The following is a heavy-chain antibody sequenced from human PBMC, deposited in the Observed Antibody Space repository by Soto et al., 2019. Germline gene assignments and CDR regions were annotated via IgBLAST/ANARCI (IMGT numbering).Heavy chain of an antibody. J-gene: IGHJ4*02. D-gene: IGHD1-26*01. CDR3: ARSGGAYDN. Sequence: QVRLVQSGIEVKKPGASVKVSCKTSGYTFNTYALSWVRQAPGQGLEWMGWISAYNGITDYAQVFQGRVTMTTNTSTSTAYLELTTLKTDDPAVDYCARSGGAYDNWGQGTLVTVSS. CDR1: GYTFNTYA. CDR2: ISAYNGIT. V-gene: IGHV1-18*01.